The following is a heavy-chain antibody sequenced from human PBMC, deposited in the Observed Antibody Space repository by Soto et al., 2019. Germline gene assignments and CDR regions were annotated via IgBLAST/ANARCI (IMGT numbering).Heavy chain of an antibody. D-gene: IGHD3-22*01. CDR3: VRARSTDSRPDY. V-gene: IGHV3-21*01. CDR2: ITSSSSYI. J-gene: IGHJ4*02. CDR1: GFTFSLYS. Sequence: GGSLRLSCAASGFTFSLYSMIWVRQAPGKGLEWVASITSSSSYIYYEGSLKGRFTISRDNAKNSLFLQLDSLRAEDTAVYFCVRARSTDSRPDYWGQGTLVTVSS.